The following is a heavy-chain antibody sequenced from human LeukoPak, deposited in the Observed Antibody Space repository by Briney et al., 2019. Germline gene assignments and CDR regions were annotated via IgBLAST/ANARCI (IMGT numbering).Heavy chain of an antibody. D-gene: IGHD3-22*01. CDR2: IIPIFGTA. CDR3: ARDDPGYDSSGYSGG. J-gene: IGHJ4*02. V-gene: IGHV1-69*13. CDR1: GGTFSSYA. Sequence: AASVKVSCKASGGTFSSYAISWVRQAPGQGLEWMGGIIPIFGTANYAQKFQGRVTITADESTSTAYMELSSLRSEDTAVYYCARDDPGYDSSGYSGGWGQGTPVTVSS.